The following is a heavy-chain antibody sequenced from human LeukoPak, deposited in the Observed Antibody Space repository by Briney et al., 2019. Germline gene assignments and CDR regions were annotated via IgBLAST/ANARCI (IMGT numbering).Heavy chain of an antibody. J-gene: IGHJ4*02. CDR3: ARGGYCTNGVCYSPIDY. D-gene: IGHD2-8*01. Sequence: GGSLRLSCAAAGFPFSDRYMSWIRQAPGKGMEWVAYISPNSDNIHYADSVKGRFTISRDNAKNSLYLQMNSLRAEDTAVYYCARGGYCTNGVCYSPIDYWGQGTLVTVSS. CDR2: ISPNSDNI. V-gene: IGHV3-11*06. CDR1: GFPFSDRY.